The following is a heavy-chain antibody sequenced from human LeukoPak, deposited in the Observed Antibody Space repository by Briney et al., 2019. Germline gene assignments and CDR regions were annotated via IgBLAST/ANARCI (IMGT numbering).Heavy chain of an antibody. Sequence: GGSLRLSCAASGFTFSIYGMHWVRQAPGKGLEWVAFIPYDGSNKYYADSVKGRFTISRDNSKNTLFLQMNSLRAEDTAVYYCAKDNSGWAFGYWGQGTLVTVSS. J-gene: IGHJ4*02. CDR2: IPYDGSNK. V-gene: IGHV3-30*02. D-gene: IGHD6-19*01. CDR3: AKDNSGWAFGY. CDR1: GFTFSIYG.